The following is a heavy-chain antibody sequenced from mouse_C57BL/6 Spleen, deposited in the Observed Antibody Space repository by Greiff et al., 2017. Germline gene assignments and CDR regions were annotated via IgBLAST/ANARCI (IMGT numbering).Heavy chain of an antibody. D-gene: IGHD2-4*01. CDR1: GYTFTSYW. Sequence: QVQLQQPGAELVKPGASVKMSCKASGYTFTSYWITWVKQRPGHGLEWIGDIYPGSGSTNYNEKIKSKATLTVDTSSSTAYMQLSSLTSEDSAVYYGARSSYYDYGGGHAMGCRGQGATVTVSS. V-gene: IGHV1-55*01. CDR2: IYPGSGST. CDR3: ARSSYYDYGGGHAMGC. J-gene: IGHJ4*01.